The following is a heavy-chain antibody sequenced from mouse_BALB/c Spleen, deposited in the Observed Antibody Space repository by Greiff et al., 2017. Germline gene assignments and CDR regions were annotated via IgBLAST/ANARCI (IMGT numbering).Heavy chain of an antibody. CDR2: ISTYYGDA. J-gene: IGHJ4*01. D-gene: IGHD1-1*01. CDR3: ARSRITADAMDY. Sequence: VKLQESGAELVRPGVSVKISCKGSGYTFTDYAMHWVKQSHAKSLEWIGVISTYYGDASYNQKFKGKATMTVDKSSSTAYMELARLTSEDSAIYYCARSRITADAMDYWGQGTSVTVSS. CDR1: GYTFTDYA. V-gene: IGHV1S137*01.